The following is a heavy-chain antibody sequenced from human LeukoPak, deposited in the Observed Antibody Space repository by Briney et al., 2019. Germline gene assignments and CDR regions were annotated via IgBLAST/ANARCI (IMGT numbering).Heavy chain of an antibody. CDR1: GFTFSSYS. Sequence: GALRLSSAASGFTFSSYSMNWVRQAPGKGLEWGSSISSSSSDIYYADSVKGRFTISRDKAKNSPYLQMRTLRAEDTAVYYSARIDLRPPDQTRATAICGQGTMVTVSS. V-gene: IGHV3-21*01. CDR3: ARIDLRPPDQTRATAI. J-gene: IGHJ3*02. D-gene: IGHD1-26*01. CDR2: ISSSSSDI.